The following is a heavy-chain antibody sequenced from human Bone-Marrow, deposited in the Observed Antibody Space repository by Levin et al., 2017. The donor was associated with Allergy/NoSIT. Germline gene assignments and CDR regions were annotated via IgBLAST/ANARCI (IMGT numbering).Heavy chain of an antibody. CDR3: ASTISSSWWGDYGMDV. J-gene: IGHJ6*02. CDR1: GGSISSSY. V-gene: IGHV4-59*01. CDR2: IYYSGST. Sequence: SQTLSLTCTVSGGSISSSYWSWIRQPPGKGLEWIGYIYYSGSTNYNPSLKSRVTISVDTSKNQFSLKLSSVTAADTAVYYCASTISSSWWGDYGMDVWGQGTTVTVSS. D-gene: IGHD6-13*01.